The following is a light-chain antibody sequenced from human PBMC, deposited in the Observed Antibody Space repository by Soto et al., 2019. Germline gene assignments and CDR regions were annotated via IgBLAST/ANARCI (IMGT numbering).Light chain of an antibody. CDR2: DAS. J-gene: IGKJ4*01. CDR3: QHRFHLPLT. Sequence: EIVLTQSPATLSLSPGERATLSCRASQSVSSFFAWYQQKRGQAPRLLIYDASKRATGIPARFSGSGSGTDFTLTINSLEPEDLAVYYCQHRFHLPLTFGGGTTVAIK. CDR1: QSVSSF. V-gene: IGKV3-11*01.